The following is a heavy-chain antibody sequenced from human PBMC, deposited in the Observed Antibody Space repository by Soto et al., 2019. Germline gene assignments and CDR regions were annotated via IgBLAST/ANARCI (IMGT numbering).Heavy chain of an antibody. CDR3: ARDHDCYGLYFDY. D-gene: IGHD2-21*02. Sequence: EVQLVESGGGLVKPGGSLRLSCAASGFTFSSYSMNWVRQAPGKGLEWVSSISSSSSYIYYADSVKGRSTTTRDNAKNPRYPQMNSLRAEDTALYYCARDHDCYGLYFDYWGQGTLVTVSS. CDR1: GFTFSSYS. CDR2: ISSSSSYI. V-gene: IGHV3-21*01. J-gene: IGHJ4*02.